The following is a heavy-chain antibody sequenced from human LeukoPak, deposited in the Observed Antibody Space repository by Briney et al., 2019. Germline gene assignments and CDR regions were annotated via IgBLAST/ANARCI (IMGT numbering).Heavy chain of an antibody. CDR1: GFTFSNAW. CDR3: PVRGFQT. Sequence: GGSLRLSCAASGFTFSNAWMSWVRQAPGKGLEWVGRIKSKGDGGTADYPAPVEGRFSNFRDDSKNTLLLQMDSLKTEDTSVYFAPVRGFQTRGHG. D-gene: IGHD3-10*01. CDR2: IKSKGDGGTA. V-gene: IGHV3-15*01. J-gene: IGHJ6*01.